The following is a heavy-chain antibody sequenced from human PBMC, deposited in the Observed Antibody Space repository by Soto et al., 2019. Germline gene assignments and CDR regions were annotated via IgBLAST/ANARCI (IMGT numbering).Heavy chain of an antibody. V-gene: IGHV1-69*19. CDR3: AREVQVHTPAFVY. Sequence: QVQLVQSGAEMKKPGSSVKVSCQSSGGTFNTYAMNWERQAPGQGPEWMGDISPMFGAANYAPKVQGRVTITPDESTGTSYMQLSSLTSEDTALYFCAREVQVHTPAFVYWGQGTLVTVSS. CDR2: ISPMFGAA. D-gene: IGHD3-10*01. CDR1: GGTFNTYA. J-gene: IGHJ4*02.